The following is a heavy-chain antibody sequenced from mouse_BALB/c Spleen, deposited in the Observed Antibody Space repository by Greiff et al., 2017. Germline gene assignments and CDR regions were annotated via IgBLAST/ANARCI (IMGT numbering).Heavy chain of an antibody. CDR1: GYSITSDYA. Sequence: EVKLLESGPGLVKPSQSLSLTCTVTGYSITSDYAWNWIRQFPGNKLEWMGYISYSGSTSYNPSLKSRISITRDTSKNQFFLQLNSVTTEDTATYYCARGGYYWYFDVWGAGTTVTVSS. D-gene: IGHD2-2*01. CDR3: ARGGYYWYFDV. CDR2: ISYSGST. J-gene: IGHJ1*01. V-gene: IGHV3-2*02.